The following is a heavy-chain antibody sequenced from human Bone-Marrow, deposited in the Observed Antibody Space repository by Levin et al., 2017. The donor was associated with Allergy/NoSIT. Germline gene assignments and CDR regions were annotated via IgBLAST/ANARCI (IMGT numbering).Heavy chain of an antibody. CDR2: ISTDNGNT. CDR1: GYTFRSYG. J-gene: IGHJ6*02. Sequence: PGGSLRLSCKASGYTFRSYGFSWVRQAPRQGLEWMGWISTDNGNTNYAQKFQGRVTMTTDTSTSTAYMELRSLRSDDTAVYYCARDSGWDYYYYYNPMDVWGPGTTVTVSS. V-gene: IGHV1-18*01. D-gene: IGHD6-25*01. CDR3: ARDSGWDYYYYYNPMDV.